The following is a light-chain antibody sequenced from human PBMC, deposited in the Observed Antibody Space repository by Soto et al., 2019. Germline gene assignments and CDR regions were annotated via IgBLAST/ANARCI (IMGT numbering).Light chain of an antibody. V-gene: IGKV1-39*01. CDR1: QSISTY. J-gene: IGKJ2*01. CDR3: QHHYPYSPET. CDR2: DAS. Sequence: DIQMTQSPSSLSASVGNRVTITCRASQSISTYLNWYQKKPGKAPNLLIYDASRLQSGVPSRFSGSGGGTDFTLSISSVQPEDFATYYCQHHYPYSPETFGQGTKLEIK.